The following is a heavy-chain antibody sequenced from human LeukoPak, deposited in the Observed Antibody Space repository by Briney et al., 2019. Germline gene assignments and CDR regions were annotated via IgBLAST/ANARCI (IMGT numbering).Heavy chain of an antibody. D-gene: IGHD4-11*01. CDR1: GFSLNTSGVG. CDR3: AHRRQYSNYCFEY. Sequence: ESGPTLVNPTQTLTLTCTVSGFSLNTSGVGVGWIRQPPGKALEWLALIYWDDDKRDSPSLKSRLTVTKDTSKNQVVLTVTNMDPVDTATYYCAHRRQYSNYCFEYWGQGTLVTVSS. J-gene: IGHJ4*01. V-gene: IGHV2-5*02. CDR2: IYWDDDK.